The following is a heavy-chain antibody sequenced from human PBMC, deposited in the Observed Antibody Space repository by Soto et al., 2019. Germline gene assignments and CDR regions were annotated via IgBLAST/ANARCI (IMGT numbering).Heavy chain of an antibody. CDR1: GFTVSANY. Sequence: QPGGSLRLSCAASGFTVSANYMSWVRQAPGKGLEWVSVIYYDGSTSYADSVKGRFTISRDNSKNTVYLQMSSLRAEDTAVYYCARDYTFYSYYGMDVWGQGTKVTVSS. V-gene: IGHV3-53*01. CDR2: IYYDGST. J-gene: IGHJ6*02. CDR3: ARDYTFYSYYGMDV.